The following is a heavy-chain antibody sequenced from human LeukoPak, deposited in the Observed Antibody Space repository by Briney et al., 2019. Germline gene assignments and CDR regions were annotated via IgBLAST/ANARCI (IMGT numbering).Heavy chain of an antibody. CDR3: AKRLGYYDSSEGYFDQ. J-gene: IGHJ4*02. V-gene: IGHV3-30*18. CDR1: GFTFSSFG. CDR2: ISYDGSYK. D-gene: IGHD3-22*01. Sequence: EGSLRLSCAASGFTFSSFGMHWVRQAPGKGLEWVAVISYDGSYKNYVDSVKGRFTISRDISKNTLYLQMNSLRAEDTAVYYCAKRLGYYDSSEGYFDQWGQGALVTVSS.